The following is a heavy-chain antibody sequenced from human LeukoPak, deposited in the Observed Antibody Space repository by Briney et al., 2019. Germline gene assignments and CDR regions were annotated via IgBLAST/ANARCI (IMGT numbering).Heavy chain of an antibody. V-gene: IGHV4-34*01. CDR1: GGSLSGYY. CDR3: ARVGDSSGYYYGITEYFQH. CDR2: INHSGST. D-gene: IGHD3-22*01. J-gene: IGHJ1*01. Sequence: SETLSLTCAVYGGSLSGYYWSWIRQPPGKGLEWIGEINHSGSTNYNPSLKSRVTISVDTAKNQFSLKLSSVTAADTAVYYCARVGDSSGYYYGITEYFQHWGQGALVTVSS.